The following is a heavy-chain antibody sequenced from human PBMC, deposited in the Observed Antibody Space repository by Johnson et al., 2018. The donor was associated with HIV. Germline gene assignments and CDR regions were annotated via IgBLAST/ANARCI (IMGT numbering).Heavy chain of an antibody. D-gene: IGHD6-6*01. Sequence: EVQLVESGGGVVQPGRSLRLSCAASRFTFTNYWMHWVRQAPGKGLVWVSVIHSGGSTYYADSVEGRFTISRDNSKNTLYLQMNSLRAEDTAVYYCARHSTSSTMGAFDIWGQGTMVTVSS. CDR1: RFTFTNYW. CDR3: ARHSTSSTMGAFDI. CDR2: IHSGGST. J-gene: IGHJ3*02. V-gene: IGHV3-66*04.